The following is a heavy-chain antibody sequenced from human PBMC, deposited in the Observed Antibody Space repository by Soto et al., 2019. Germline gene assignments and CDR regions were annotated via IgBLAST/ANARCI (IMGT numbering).Heavy chain of an antibody. CDR2: SKNKAKSYTT. J-gene: IGHJ6*02. CDR1: GFIFSDHY. CDR3: ARERRSGPYYYGMDV. Sequence: EVQLVESGGALVQPGGSLRLSCAASGFIFSDHYMDWVRQAPGKGLEWVGRSKNKAKSYTTEYAAAVKGRFTISRDESENSRYVQMNSLKTDDTAVYYCARERRSGPYYYGMDVWGQGTTVTVSS. D-gene: IGHD2-15*01. V-gene: IGHV3-72*01.